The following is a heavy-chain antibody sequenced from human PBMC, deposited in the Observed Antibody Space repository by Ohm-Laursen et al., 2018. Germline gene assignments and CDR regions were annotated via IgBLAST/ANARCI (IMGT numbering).Heavy chain of an antibody. Sequence: ASVKVSCKVSGYTLTDYYMHWLRQAPGQGLEWMGWINPNSGGTNYAQKFQGRVTMTRDTSIGTAYMELSRLISDDTAVFYCARGGQYSGSYSSYYYAMDVWGQGTTITVSS. CDR3: ARGGQYSGSYSSYYYAMDV. CDR2: INPNSGGT. V-gene: IGHV1-2*02. CDR1: GYTLTDYY. D-gene: IGHD1-26*01. J-gene: IGHJ6*02.